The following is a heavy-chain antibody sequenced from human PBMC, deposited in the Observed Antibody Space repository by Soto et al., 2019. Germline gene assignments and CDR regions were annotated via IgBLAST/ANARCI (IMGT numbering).Heavy chain of an antibody. CDR2: AAYSGGT. D-gene: IGHD2-15*01. CDR1: GGSIANNNYF. J-gene: IGHJ4*02. Sequence: QLQLQESGPGLVRPSETLSLTCTVSGGSIANNNYFWGWVRQPPGKGLEWIGSAAYSGGTYKNPSLKSRVTVSADTSKNPFSLTLTSVTAADTAVYYCAKVVVGATSHSDFDSWGQGTLVTVSS. V-gene: IGHV4-39*01. CDR3: AKVVVGATSHSDFDS.